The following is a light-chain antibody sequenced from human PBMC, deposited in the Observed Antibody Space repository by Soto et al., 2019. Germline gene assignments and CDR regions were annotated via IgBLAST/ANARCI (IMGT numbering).Light chain of an antibody. CDR1: QSISGY. V-gene: IGKV1-39*01. J-gene: IGKJ4*01. Sequence: DIQMTQSPSSLSASVGDRVTITCRASQSISGYLNWYLQRPQKAPELLIYAASTLESGVPSRFRGSGSGTDFTLTISSLQAEDFATYYCQQSYSFPRTFGGGTKVDIK. CDR3: QQSYSFPRT. CDR2: AAS.